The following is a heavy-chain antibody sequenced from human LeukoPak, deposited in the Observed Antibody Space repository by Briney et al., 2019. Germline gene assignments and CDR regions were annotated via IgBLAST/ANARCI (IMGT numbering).Heavy chain of an antibody. V-gene: IGHV3-64*02. CDR1: GFSFSNYA. J-gene: IGHJ4*02. CDR3: ARLRDGYNLADY. CDR2: INSGGGST. D-gene: IGHD5-24*01. Sequence: GGSLRLSCAASGFSFSNYAMHWVRQAPGKGLEYVAIINSGGGSTLYVDSLRGRFTISRDNSKNTLYLQMGSLRTEDMAVYYCARLRDGYNLADYWGQGTLVTVSS.